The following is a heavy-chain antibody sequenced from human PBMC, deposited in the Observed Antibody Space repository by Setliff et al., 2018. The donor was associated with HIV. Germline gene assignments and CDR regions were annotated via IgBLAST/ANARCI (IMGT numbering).Heavy chain of an antibody. D-gene: IGHD4-17*01. CDR1: GFTFSNYG. CDR2: ISYHERDS. J-gene: IGHJ4*02. CDR3: TKPTTVVTSYYFDS. V-gene: IGHV3-30*18. Sequence: PGGSLRLSCAASGFTFSNYGMQWVRQAPGKGLEWVAIISYHERDSFYADSVRGRFTISRDNSKNMLYLQMNSLRTEDTAVYYCTKPTTVVTSYYFDSWGQGNLVTVSS.